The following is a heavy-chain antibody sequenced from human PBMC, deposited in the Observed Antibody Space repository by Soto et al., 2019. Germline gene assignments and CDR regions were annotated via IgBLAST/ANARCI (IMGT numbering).Heavy chain of an antibody. CDR3: ARAKTSGINDFAY. J-gene: IGHJ4*02. Sequence: RTSAVDGGSCLFYYGRWIRNRTGKGLELMGYINYSGSTNYNPSLKSRVTISVDTSKNQISLRLKSVTAADTAVYYCARAKTSGINDFAYWGQGSMVTVSS. CDR1: GGSCLFYY. CDR2: INYSGST. V-gene: IGHV4-34*01.